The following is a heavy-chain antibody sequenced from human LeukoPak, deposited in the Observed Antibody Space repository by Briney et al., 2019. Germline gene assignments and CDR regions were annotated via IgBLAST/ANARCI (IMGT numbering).Heavy chain of an antibody. CDR3: ARGLEGYGSGSYYDY. CDR1: GGTFSSYA. CDR2: IIPIFGTA. V-gene: IGHV1-69*05. J-gene: IGHJ4*02. D-gene: IGHD3-10*01. Sequence: SVKVSCKASGGTFSSYAISWVRQAPGQGLEWTGGIIPIFGTANYAQKFQGRVTITTDESTSTAYMELSSLRSEDTAVYYCARGLEGYGSGSYYDYWGQGTLVTVSS.